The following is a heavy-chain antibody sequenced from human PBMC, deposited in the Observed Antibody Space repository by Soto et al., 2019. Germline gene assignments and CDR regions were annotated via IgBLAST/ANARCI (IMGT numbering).Heavy chain of an antibody. CDR3: ARQGNGAEGFDY. V-gene: IGHV5-51*01. Sequence: GESLQISCKGSGYYFPSFWIGWVCQMPGKGLEGMGVFYPGCYDTRYSPPFQGQDTIPADRSISTAYLQWSSLKPSDPAMYYCARQGNGAEGFDYWGQGTLVTVSA. D-gene: IGHD4-17*01. CDR2: FYPGCYDT. J-gene: IGHJ4*02. CDR1: GYYFPSFW.